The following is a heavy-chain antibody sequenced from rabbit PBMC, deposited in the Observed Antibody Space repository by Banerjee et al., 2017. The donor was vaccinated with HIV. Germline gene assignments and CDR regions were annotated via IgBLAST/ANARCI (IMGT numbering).Heavy chain of an antibody. CDR2: IYANDPNT. D-gene: IGHD4-1*01. J-gene: IGHJ4*01. Sequence: QSLEESGGDLVKPGASLTLTCTASGFSFSSNYYMCWVRQAPGKGLEWIACIYANDPNTQYASWAKGRFTISKTLSTTVTLQMTSLTAADTATYFCARADSGWGESNLWGQGTLVTVS. CDR3: ARADSGWGESNL. V-gene: IGHV1S40*01. CDR1: GFSFSSNYY.